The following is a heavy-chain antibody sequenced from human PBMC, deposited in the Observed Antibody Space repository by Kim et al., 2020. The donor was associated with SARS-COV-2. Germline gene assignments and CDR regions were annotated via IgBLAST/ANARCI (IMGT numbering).Heavy chain of an antibody. CDR1: GFTFSSYS. D-gene: IGHD2-2*01. Sequence: GGSLRLSCAASGFTFSSYSMNWVRQAPGKGLEWVSYISSSSSTIYYADSVKGRFTISRDNAKNSLYLQMNSLRDEDTAVYYCARDGIYCSSTSCALFPLDIWGQGTMVTVSS. CDR3: ARDGIYCSSTSCALFPLDI. CDR2: ISSSSSTI. V-gene: IGHV3-48*02. J-gene: IGHJ3*02.